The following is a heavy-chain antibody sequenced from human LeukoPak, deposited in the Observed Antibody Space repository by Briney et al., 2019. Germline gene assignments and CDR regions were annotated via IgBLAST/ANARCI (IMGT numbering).Heavy chain of an antibody. CDR1: GGSISSGGYY. J-gene: IGHJ6*02. Sequence: PSQTLSLTCTVSGGSISSGGYYWSWIRQHPGKGLEWIGYIYYSGSTYYNPSPKSRVTISVDTSKNQFSLKLSSVTAADTAVYYCARENVQKADYGDSYYYYYGMDVWGQGTTVTVSS. CDR2: IYYSGST. V-gene: IGHV4-31*03. D-gene: IGHD4-17*01. CDR3: ARENVQKADYGDSYYYYYGMDV.